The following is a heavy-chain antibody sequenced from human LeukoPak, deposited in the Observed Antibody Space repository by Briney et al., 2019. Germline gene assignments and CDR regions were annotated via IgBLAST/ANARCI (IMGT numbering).Heavy chain of an antibody. CDR3: ARGGGLDV. CDR1: GFTFSSYW. V-gene: IGHV3-7*03. Sequence: GGSLRLSCAASGFTFSSYWMHWVRQAPGKGLEWVANIKHNGNVNYYVDSVKGRFTISRDNAKNSLYLQMSNLRAEDTAVYFCARGGGLDVWGQGATVTVSS. CDR2: IKHNGNVN. D-gene: IGHD3-16*01. J-gene: IGHJ6*02.